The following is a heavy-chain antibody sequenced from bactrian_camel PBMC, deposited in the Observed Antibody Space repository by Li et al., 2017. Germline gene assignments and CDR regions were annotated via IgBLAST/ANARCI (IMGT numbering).Heavy chain of an antibody. J-gene: IGHJ4*01. Sequence: HVQLVESGGGSVKAGGSLKLSCVGSRYINNPCGMAWFRQVPGNEREGLATIYGNAGTTLYADSVKGRFTLSKDNANHTLYLQMNSLNLRTLPCTSVRQIDGFVKLVRDMSIATTARGPRSPSP. CDR3: RQIDGFVKLVRDMSIAT. V-gene: IGHV3-3*01. CDR1: RYINNPCG. CDR2: IYGNAGTT. D-gene: IGHD6*01.